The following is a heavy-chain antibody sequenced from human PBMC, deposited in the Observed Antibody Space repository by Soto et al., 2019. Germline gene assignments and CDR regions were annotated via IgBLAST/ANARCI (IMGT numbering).Heavy chain of an antibody. V-gene: IGHV4-59*01. CDR3: ATGRGIGSSWFPFDY. CDR2: IYYSGST. CDR1: GGSISSYY. Sequence: SETLSLTCTVSGGSISSYYWSWIRQPPGKGLEWIGYIYYSGSTNYNPSLKSRVTISVDTSKNQFSLKLSSVTAADTAVYYCATGRGIGSSWFPFDYWGQGTLVTVSS. D-gene: IGHD6-13*01. J-gene: IGHJ4*02.